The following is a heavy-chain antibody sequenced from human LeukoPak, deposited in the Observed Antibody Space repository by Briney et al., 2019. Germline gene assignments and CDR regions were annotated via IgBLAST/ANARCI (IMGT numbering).Heavy chain of an antibody. CDR1: GYTFTSYG. CDR3: AKGVQYYDSSGYLNYFDY. CDR2: ISAYNGNT. Sequence: ASVKVSCKASGYTFTSYGISWVRQAPGQGLEWMGWISAYNGNTNYAQKLQGRVTMTTDTSTSTAYMELSSLRSEDTAVYYCAKGVQYYDSSGYLNYFDYWGQGTLVTVSS. V-gene: IGHV1-18*01. J-gene: IGHJ4*02. D-gene: IGHD3-22*01.